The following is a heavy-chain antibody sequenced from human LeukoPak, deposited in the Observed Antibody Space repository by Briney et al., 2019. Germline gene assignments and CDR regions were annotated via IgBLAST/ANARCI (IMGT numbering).Heavy chain of an antibody. V-gene: IGHV1-18*01. D-gene: IGHD3-22*01. CDR3: ATFPDPRYYYDSSGYKLGGYA. Sequence: ASVNISCKASGYIFTKYGFTWVRQAPGQGLEWMGWISAYGGYTNHAQKFQGRVTMTTYSSTTTAYMELRSLRSDDTAVYYCATFPDPRYYYDSSGYKLGGYAWGQGTLVTVSS. J-gene: IGHJ5*02. CDR1: GYIFTKYG. CDR2: ISAYGGYT.